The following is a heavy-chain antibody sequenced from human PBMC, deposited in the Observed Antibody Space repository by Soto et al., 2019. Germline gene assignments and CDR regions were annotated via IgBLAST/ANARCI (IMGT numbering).Heavy chain of an antibody. D-gene: IGHD6-6*01. CDR3: ASIGYSSSPSGYYYYMDV. V-gene: IGHV1-46*03. J-gene: IGHJ6*03. Sequence: GASVKVYWKASGYTFSSYYMHLVRQAPGQGLEWMGIINPSGGSTSYAQKFQGRVTMTRDTSTSTVYMELSSLRSEDTAVYYCASIGYSSSPSGYYYYMDVWGKGTTVTVSS. CDR1: GYTFSSYY. CDR2: INPSGGST.